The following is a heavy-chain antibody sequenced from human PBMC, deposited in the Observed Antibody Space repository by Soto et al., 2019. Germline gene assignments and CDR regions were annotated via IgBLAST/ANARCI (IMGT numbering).Heavy chain of an antibody. CDR1: GFTFSSYS. CDR3: ARDRLTGNYYYGMDV. CDR2: ISSSSSYI. J-gene: IGHJ6*02. V-gene: IGHV3-21*01. Sequence: GGSLRLSCAASGFTFSSYSMNWVRQAPGKGLEWVSPISSSSSYIYYADSVKGRFTISRDNAKNSLYLQMNSLRAEDTAVYYCARDRLTGNYYYGMDVWGQGTTVTVSS. D-gene: IGHD7-27*01.